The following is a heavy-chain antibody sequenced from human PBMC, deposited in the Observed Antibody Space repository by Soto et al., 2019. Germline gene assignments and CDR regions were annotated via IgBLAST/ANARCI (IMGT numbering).Heavy chain of an antibody. Sequence: PGGSLRLSCAASGFTVSSNYMNWVRQAPGKGLEWVSVIYSGGSTYYADSVKGRFTISRDNSKNTLYLQMNSLRAEDTAVYYCARDVSSWAFDIWGHGTMVTVSS. CDR2: IYSGGST. CDR3: ARDVSSWAFDI. J-gene: IGHJ3*02. CDR1: GFTVSSNY. V-gene: IGHV3-53*01.